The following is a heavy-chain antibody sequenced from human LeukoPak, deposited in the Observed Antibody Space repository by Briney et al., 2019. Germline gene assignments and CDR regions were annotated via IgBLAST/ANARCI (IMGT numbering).Heavy chain of an antibody. Sequence: GGSLRLSCAASGFTFSDYYMSWIRQAPEKGLEWVSYITTSSSYTNYADSVKGRFTISRDNAKNSLFLQMNSLGVEDTAVYYCARSFSGFSFDCWGQGTLVTVSS. V-gene: IGHV3-11*03. CDR2: ITTSSSYT. J-gene: IGHJ4*02. D-gene: IGHD5-12*01. CDR1: GFTFSDYY. CDR3: ARSFSGFSFDC.